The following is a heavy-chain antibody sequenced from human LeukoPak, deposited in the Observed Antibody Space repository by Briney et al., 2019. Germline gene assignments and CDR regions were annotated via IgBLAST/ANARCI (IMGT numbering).Heavy chain of an antibody. V-gene: IGHV3-30*01. J-gene: IGHJ5*02. CDR1: GFTFSSFA. D-gene: IGHD4-23*01. Sequence: GRSLRLSCAASGFTFSSFALHWVRQAPGKGLQWVAVISYDGNNKYYADSVKGRFTISRDNSKNTLYLQMNSLRAEDTAVYYCAKELDYGGNPNWFDPWGQGTLVTVSS. CDR3: AKELDYGGNPNWFDP. CDR2: ISYDGNNK.